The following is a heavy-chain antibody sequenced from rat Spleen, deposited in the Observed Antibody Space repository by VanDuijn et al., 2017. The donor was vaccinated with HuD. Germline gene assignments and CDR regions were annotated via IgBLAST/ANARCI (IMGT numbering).Heavy chain of an antibody. Sequence: EVQLVESGGGLVQPGRSLKLSCAASGFTYSNYVMAWVRQAPTKGLEWVASISTGGGNTYYRDSVKGRFTISRDNVKNTLYLQMDSLRSEDTATYYCAKAKGTTGVMDAWGQGASVTVSS. D-gene: IGHD1-10*01. J-gene: IGHJ4*01. CDR1: GFTYSNYV. V-gene: IGHV5S13*01. CDR3: AKAKGTTGVMDA. CDR2: ISTGGGNT.